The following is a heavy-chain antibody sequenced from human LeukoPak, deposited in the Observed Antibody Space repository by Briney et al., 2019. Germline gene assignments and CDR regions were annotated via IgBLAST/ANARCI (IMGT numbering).Heavy chain of an antibody. V-gene: IGHV4-39*07. CDR3: ARARIAGASPDDF. Sequence: SETLSLTCSVSGGSIGSSDYSWGWLRQPPGKGQEWIGTIYYTGSTYYDPSLKSRVTISLDTSKNQFSLNLRSMTAADTAVYFCARARIAGASPDDFWGQGTLVIVSS. D-gene: IGHD1-26*01. CDR1: GGSIGSSDYS. CDR2: IYYTGST. J-gene: IGHJ4*02.